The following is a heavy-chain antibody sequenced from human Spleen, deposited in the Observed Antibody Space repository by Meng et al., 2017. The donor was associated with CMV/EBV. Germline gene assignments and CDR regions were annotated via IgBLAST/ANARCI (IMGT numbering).Heavy chain of an antibody. D-gene: IGHD3-10*01. Sequence: GGSLRLSCAASGFTFSSYGMHWVRQAPGKGLEWVAFIRYNGTKKDYEDSLKGRFTISRDQSKNTLYLQMNSLRVEDTAVYYCAREDGFIRGQGTRVTVSS. CDR1: GFTFSSYG. CDR3: AREDGFI. J-gene: IGHJ3*02. V-gene: IGHV3-30*02. CDR2: IRYNGTKK.